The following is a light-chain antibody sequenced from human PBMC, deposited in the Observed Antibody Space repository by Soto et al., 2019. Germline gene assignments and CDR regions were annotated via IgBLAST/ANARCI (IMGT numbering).Light chain of an antibody. CDR3: HQDLASPYT. CDR2: WAS. J-gene: IGKJ2*01. CDR1: QRLLYSPNNKDS. Sequence: DIVMTQSPDSLAVSLGERATINCKSSQRLLYSPNNKDSLAWYQQKPVQPPKLIIYWASARESGVPDRVSGSGSGKDFTLTISSLQAEDVAVYYCHQDLASPYTFGQGTKLEIK. V-gene: IGKV4-1*01.